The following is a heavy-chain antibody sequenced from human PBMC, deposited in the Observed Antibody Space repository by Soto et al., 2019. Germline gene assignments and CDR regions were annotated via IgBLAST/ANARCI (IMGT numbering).Heavy chain of an antibody. V-gene: IGHV3-23*01. Sequence: VQLLEFGGGLVQPGESLRLSCAASGFTFSSYAMSWVRQAPGKGLEWVSASSGSGDNTYYADSVRGRFSISRDNSKNTLYLEMNSLRAEDTAVYYCAKGLRFKYFNTSPIDYFDHWGQGTLVTVSS. CDR1: GFTFSSYA. CDR3: AKGLRFKYFNTSPIDYFDH. D-gene: IGHD3-10*01. CDR2: SSGSGDNT. J-gene: IGHJ4*02.